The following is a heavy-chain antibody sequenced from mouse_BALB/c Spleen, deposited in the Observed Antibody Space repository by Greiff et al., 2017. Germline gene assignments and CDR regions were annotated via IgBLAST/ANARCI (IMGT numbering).Heavy chain of an antibody. V-gene: IGHV2-4-1*01. D-gene: IGHD1-1*01. CDR2: IWSGGST. Sequence: VQLVESGPGLVQPSQSLSITCTVSGFSLTSYGVHWVRQSPGKGLEWLGVIWSGGSTDYNAAFISRLSISKDNSKSQVFFKMNSLQADDTAIYYCARNYYYGSSHFDYWGQGTTLTVSS. CDR3: ARNYYYGSSHFDY. CDR1: GFSLTSYG. J-gene: IGHJ2*01.